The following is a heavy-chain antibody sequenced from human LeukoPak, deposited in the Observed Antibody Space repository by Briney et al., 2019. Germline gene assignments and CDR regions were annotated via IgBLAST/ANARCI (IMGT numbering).Heavy chain of an antibody. Sequence: GGSLRLSCAASGFTFSSYAMSWVRQAPGKGLEWVSAISGSGGSTYYADSVKGRFTISRDNSKNTLYLQMNSLRAEDTAVYYCARVARQVPAAIYAFDIWGQGTMVTVSS. CDR3: ARVARQVPAAIYAFDI. D-gene: IGHD2-2*02. CDR2: ISGSGGST. J-gene: IGHJ3*02. V-gene: IGHV3-23*01. CDR1: GFTFSSYA.